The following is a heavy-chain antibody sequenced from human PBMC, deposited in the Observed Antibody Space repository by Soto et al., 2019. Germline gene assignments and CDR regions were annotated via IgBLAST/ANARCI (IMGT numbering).Heavy chain of an antibody. Sequence: DVQLVESGGGLVQPGRSLRLSCAASGFTFDDYAMHWVRQAPGKGLEWVSGIIWNSGSIVYADSVKGRFTISRDNAKNSLYLQMNSLRAEDTALYYCAKVALRYCSSTSCYAGVDYWGQGTLVTVSS. V-gene: IGHV3-9*01. CDR1: GFTFDDYA. CDR2: IIWNSGSI. CDR3: AKVALRYCSSTSCYAGVDY. J-gene: IGHJ4*02. D-gene: IGHD2-2*01.